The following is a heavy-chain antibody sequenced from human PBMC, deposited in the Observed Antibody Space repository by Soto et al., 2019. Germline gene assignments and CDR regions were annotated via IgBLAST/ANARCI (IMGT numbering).Heavy chain of an antibody. CDR3: ARDLIDTWYYYDSSGPSPYYGMDV. CDR1: GFTVSSNY. D-gene: IGHD3-22*01. J-gene: IGHJ6*02. V-gene: IGHV3-53*01. Sequence: QPGGSLRLSCAASGFTVSSNYMSWVRQAPGKGLEWVSVIYSGGSTYYADSVKGRFTISRDNSKNTLYLQMNSLRAEDTAVYYCARDLIDTWYYYDSSGPSPYYGMDVWGQGTTVTVSS. CDR2: IYSGGST.